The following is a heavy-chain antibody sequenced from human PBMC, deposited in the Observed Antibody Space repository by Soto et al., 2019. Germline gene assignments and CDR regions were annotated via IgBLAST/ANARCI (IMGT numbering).Heavy chain of an antibody. V-gene: IGHV3-23*01. Sequence: GGSLRLSCAASGFTFSSYAMSWVRQAPGKGLEWVSAISGSGGSTYYADSVKGRFTISRDNSKNTLYLQMNSLRAEDTAVYYCAKDRRRLGAAPYNYFDYWGQGTLVTVSS. CDR3: AKDRRRLGAAPYNYFDY. J-gene: IGHJ4*02. CDR2: ISGSGGST. CDR1: GFTFSSYA. D-gene: IGHD2-15*01.